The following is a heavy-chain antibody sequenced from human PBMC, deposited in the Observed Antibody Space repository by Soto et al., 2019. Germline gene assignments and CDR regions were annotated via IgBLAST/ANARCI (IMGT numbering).Heavy chain of an antibody. CDR2: ISAGSRSI. CDR3: ARSTPGNPFDI. V-gene: IGHV3-21*01. Sequence: PGGSLRLSCAASGFTFSTYTMNWGRQAPGKGLEWVSSISAGSRSIYYTDSLKGRSTVSRDNSKNSLYLQINSLKADDTAVYYCARSTPGNPFDIWGQGTMVTVSS. CDR1: GFTFSTYT. D-gene: IGHD3-10*01. J-gene: IGHJ3*02.